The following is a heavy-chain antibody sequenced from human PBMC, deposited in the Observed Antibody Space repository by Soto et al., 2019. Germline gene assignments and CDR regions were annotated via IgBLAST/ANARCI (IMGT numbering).Heavy chain of an antibody. CDR3: ARTLWIPWDY. J-gene: IGHJ4*02. CDR1: GGLFSGYY. CDR2: INHSGST. V-gene: IGHV4-34*01. D-gene: IGHD5-12*01. Sequence: PSETLPHTNAVYGGLFSGYYWSWIRQPPGKRLEWIGEINHSGSTNYNPSLKSRVTISVDTSKNQFSLKLSSVTAADTAVYYCARTLWIPWDYWGQGTLVTV.